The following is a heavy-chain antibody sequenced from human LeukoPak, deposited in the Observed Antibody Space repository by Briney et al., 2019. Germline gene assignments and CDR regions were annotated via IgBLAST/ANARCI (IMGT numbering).Heavy chain of an antibody. Sequence: GASVKVSCKASGYTFTSYYMHWVRQAPGQGLEWMGIINPSGGSTSYAQKFQGRVTMTRDTSTSTVYMELSSLRSEDTAVYCCARDHSRFGELPSFDYWGQGTLVTVSS. CDR2: INPSGGST. CDR3: ARDHSRFGELPSFDY. V-gene: IGHV1-46*01. J-gene: IGHJ4*02. D-gene: IGHD3-10*01. CDR1: GYTFTSYY.